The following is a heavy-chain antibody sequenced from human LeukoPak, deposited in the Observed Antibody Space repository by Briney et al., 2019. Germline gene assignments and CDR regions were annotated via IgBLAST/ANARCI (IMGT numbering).Heavy chain of an antibody. J-gene: IGHJ4*02. Sequence: NPSETLSLTCTVSGGSISSSSYYWGWIRQPPGKGLEWIGSIYYSGSTYYNPSLKSRVTISVDTSKNQFSLKLSSVTAADTAVYYCARLTVNGHVDYWGQGTLVTVSS. V-gene: IGHV4-39*01. CDR3: ARLTVNGHVDY. CDR2: IYYSGST. CDR1: GGSISSSSYY. D-gene: IGHD4-17*01.